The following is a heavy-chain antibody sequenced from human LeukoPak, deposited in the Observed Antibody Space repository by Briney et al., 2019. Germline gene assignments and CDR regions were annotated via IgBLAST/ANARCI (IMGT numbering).Heavy chain of an antibody. V-gene: IGHV3-53*01. D-gene: IGHD1-26*01. CDR2: IYSGGST. Sequence: PSETLSLTCAVYGGSFSGYYWSWVRQAPGKGLEWVSVIYSGGSTYYADSVKGRFTISRDNSKNTLYLQMNSLRAEDTAVYYCARVDKWGLQFDYWGQGTLVTVSS. J-gene: IGHJ4*02. CDR3: ARVDKWGLQFDY. CDR1: GGSFSGYY.